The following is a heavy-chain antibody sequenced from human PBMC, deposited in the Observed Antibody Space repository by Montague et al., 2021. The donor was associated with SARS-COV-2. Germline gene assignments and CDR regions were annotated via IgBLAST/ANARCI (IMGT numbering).Heavy chain of an antibody. D-gene: IGHD2-8*01. Sequence: SETLSLTCTVSGGSISGYYWCWICLSPGQGLEWIGYIYYSGSTKYNPFLARRVPVSVDRAKNQVSLKLNSVTAADTAVYYCARLLRSCSNGVCRTYYYYAMDVWGQGTTVTVSS. CDR3: ARLLRSCSNGVCRTYYYYAMDV. CDR1: GGSISGYY. J-gene: IGHJ6*02. V-gene: IGHV4-59*01. CDR2: IYYSGST.